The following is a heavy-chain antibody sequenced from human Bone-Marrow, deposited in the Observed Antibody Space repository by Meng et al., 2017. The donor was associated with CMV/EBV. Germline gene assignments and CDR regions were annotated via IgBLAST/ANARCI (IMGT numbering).Heavy chain of an antibody. CDR3: ARDRIVVVPAAIPYSSSAHYYYYGMDV. CDR1: GFTFSSYS. CDR2: ISSTSTKV. Sequence: GESLKISCAASGFTFSSYSMNWVRQAPGKGLEWVSFISSTSTKVFYAESVKGRFTISRDNSKNTLYLQMNSLRAEDTAVYYCARDRIVVVPAAIPYSSSAHYYYYGMDVWGQGTTVTVSS. D-gene: IGHD2-2*01. V-gene: IGHV3-21*01. J-gene: IGHJ6*02.